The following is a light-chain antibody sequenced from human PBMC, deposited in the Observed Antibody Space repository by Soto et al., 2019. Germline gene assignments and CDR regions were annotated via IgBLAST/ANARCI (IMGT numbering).Light chain of an antibody. J-gene: IGKJ4*01. V-gene: IGKV3-20*01. CDR3: HQYDSSPHT. CDR2: GAC. Sequence: ETVLTQSPGTLSSSPGERATLSCRASQSVSSSYLAWYQQKPGQPPRRLIYGACIRATGIPDRFTGSGSGSDFSLNISTVELGDCAVYYRHQYDSSPHTVGGGTKVEIK. CDR1: QSVSSSY.